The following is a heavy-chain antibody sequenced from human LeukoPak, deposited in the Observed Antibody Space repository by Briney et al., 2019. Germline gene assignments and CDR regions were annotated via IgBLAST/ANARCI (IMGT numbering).Heavy chain of an antibody. CDR3: GREGWLSSAGSGIGH. D-gene: IGHD3-10*01. V-gene: IGHV3-33*01. CDR2: IWYDASNR. J-gene: IGHJ4*02. Sequence: PGGSLRLSCAASGFSFSSYGFHWVRQAPGKGLEWVAVIWYDASNRYHADSVKGRFTISRDDSKNTLYLQMNSLRIDDTAVYYCGREGWLSSAGSGIGHWGPGTLVTVSS. CDR1: GFSFSSYG.